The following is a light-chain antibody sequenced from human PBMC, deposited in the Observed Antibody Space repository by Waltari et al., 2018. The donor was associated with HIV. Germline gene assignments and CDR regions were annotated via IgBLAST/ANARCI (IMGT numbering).Light chain of an antibody. J-gene: IGLJ2*01. CDR3: CSYAGRSTLEV. CDR2: EVN. CDR1: SSDVGASTL. Sequence: SALPQPPSVSGSPGPSITIPCTGTSSDVGASTLVSWYQQHPGKAPKFIIYEVNKRPSEVSIRFSGSKSGNTASLTISGLQAEDEADYYCCSYAGRSTLEVFGGGTKVTVL. V-gene: IGLV2-23*02.